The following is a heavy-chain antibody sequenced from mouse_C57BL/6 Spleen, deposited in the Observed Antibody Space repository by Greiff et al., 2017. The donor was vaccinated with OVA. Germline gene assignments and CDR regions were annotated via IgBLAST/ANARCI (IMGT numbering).Heavy chain of an antibody. Sequence: SGPELVKPGASVKMSCKASGYTFTDYNMHWVKQSHGKSLEWIGYINPNNGGTSYNQKFKGKATLTVNKSSSTAYMELRSLTSEDSAVYYCARTALQGFDYWGQGTTLTVSS. J-gene: IGHJ2*01. CDR2: INPNNGGT. D-gene: IGHD1-2*01. CDR3: ARTALQGFDY. CDR1: GYTFTDYN. V-gene: IGHV1-22*01.